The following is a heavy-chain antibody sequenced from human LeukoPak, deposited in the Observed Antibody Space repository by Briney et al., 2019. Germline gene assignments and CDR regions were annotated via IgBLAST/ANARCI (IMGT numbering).Heavy chain of an antibody. V-gene: IGHV1-46*01. CDR1: GYTFTSYY. D-gene: IGHD3-3*01. CDR3: ARGALITIFGVANFDY. CDR2: INPSGGST. J-gene: IGHJ4*02. Sequence: ASVKVSCKASGYTFTSYYMHWVRQAPGQGLEWMGIINPSGGSTNYAQKFQGRVTMTRDMSTSTVYMELSSLRSEDTAVYYCARGALITIFGVANFDYWGQGTLVTVSS.